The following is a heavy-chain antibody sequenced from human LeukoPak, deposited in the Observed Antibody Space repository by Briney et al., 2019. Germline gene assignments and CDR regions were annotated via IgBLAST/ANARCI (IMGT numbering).Heavy chain of an antibody. Sequence: PSETLSLTCTVSGDSISSGDHYWSWIRQPPGKGLEWIGYIHYSGSTYYNPSLKSRLIMSVDMSKNQFSLSLNSLTAADSAVYYCARGAALKNSCYFFDYWGQGPLVTVSS. CDR1: GDSISSGDHY. CDR3: ARGAALKNSCYFFDY. CDR2: IHYSGST. J-gene: IGHJ4*02. V-gene: IGHV4-30-4*01. D-gene: IGHD2/OR15-2a*01.